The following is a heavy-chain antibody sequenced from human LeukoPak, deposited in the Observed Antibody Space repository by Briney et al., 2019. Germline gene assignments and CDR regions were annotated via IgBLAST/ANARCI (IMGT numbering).Heavy chain of an antibody. CDR2: IHYSGST. J-gene: IGHJ4*02. D-gene: IGHD3-10*01. CDR1: GGSISSSSYY. Sequence: SETLSLTCTVSGGSISSSSYYWGWIRQPPGKGLVWIGSIHYSGSTYYNPSLKSRVTISVDTSKNQFSLKLTSVTAADTAVYNCARGPLWFGELLRGTFDYWGQGTLVTVSS. V-gene: IGHV4-39*07. CDR3: ARGPLWFGELLRGTFDY.